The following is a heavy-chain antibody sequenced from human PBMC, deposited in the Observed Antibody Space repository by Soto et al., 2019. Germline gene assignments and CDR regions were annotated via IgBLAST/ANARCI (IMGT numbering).Heavy chain of an antibody. Sequence: PSETLSLTCSVSGGSISHYYWSWIRQSPGKGLEWIGYAYYSGSTDYNPSLKSRVTMSVDTSKNQVSLKLNSVTTADTAMYYCARHQTVGATGGSDYWGQGTLVTVSS. CDR1: GGSISHYY. J-gene: IGHJ4*02. CDR3: ARHQTVGATGGSDY. D-gene: IGHD1-26*01. CDR2: AYYSGST. V-gene: IGHV4-59*01.